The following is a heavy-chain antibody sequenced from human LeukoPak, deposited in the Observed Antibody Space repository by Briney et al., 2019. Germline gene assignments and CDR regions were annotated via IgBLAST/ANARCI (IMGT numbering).Heavy chain of an antibody. CDR1: GFTFSSYG. Sequence: GRSLRLSCAASGFTFSSYGMHWVRQAPGKGLEWVAVISYEGSNRYYKDSVRGRFTISRDNSKNTMFLQMNSLRAEDTAVYYCARAHSWIQLYYFDYWGQGTLVTVSS. D-gene: IGHD5-18*01. V-gene: IGHV3-30*03. J-gene: IGHJ4*02. CDR3: ARAHSWIQLYYFDY. CDR2: ISYEGSNR.